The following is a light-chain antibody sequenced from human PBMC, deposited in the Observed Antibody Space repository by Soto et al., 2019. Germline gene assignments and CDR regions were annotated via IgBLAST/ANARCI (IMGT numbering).Light chain of an antibody. CDR1: QNIGDW. V-gene: IGKV1-5*01. CDR3: HQSANYS. CDR2: HAS. Sequence: DIQVTQSHSTLSGSVGDRVTITCRASQNIGDWLAWYRQKPGTAPKLLIYHASTLVSGVPSRFSGSGSGTELTLTIRSLKHDDFATYFRHQSANYSFGPGTKLD. J-gene: IGKJ3*01.